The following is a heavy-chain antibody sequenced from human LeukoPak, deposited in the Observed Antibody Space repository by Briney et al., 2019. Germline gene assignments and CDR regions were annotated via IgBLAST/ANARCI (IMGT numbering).Heavy chain of an antibody. D-gene: IGHD3-16*02. J-gene: IGHJ4*02. V-gene: IGHV3-30*04. CDR1: GFTFSSYA. Sequence: GRSLRLSCAASGFTFSSYAMHWVRQAPGKGLEWVAVISYDGSNKYYADSVKGRFTISRDNSKNTLYLQMNSLRAEDTAVYYCATVRARLRLGELSHERGAADLDSWGQGTLVTVSS. CDR2: ISYDGSNK. CDR3: ATVRARLRLGELSHERGAADLDS.